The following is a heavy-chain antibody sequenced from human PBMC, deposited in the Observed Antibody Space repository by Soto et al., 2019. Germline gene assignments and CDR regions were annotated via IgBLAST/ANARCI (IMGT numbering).Heavy chain of an antibody. CDR1: GGSVHTGSYY. Sequence: PSENLSLTSMVSGGSVHTGSYYWSWIRQPPGNGLEWVGNIHYSGSTNYNPSLKSRVTISVDTSKNQFSLKLSSVAAADTAVYYCARDEYYYDSSGFSVKWFDPWGQGALVTVS. J-gene: IGHJ5*02. V-gene: IGHV4-61*01. CDR3: ARDEYYYDSSGFSVKWFDP. CDR2: IHYSGST. D-gene: IGHD3-22*01.